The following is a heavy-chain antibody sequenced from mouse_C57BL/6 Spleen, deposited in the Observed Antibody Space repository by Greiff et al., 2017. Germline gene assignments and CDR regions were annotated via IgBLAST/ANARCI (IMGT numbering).Heavy chain of an antibody. CDR1: GYTFTDYY. D-gene: IGHD3-3*01. Sequence: EVKLMESGPELVKPGASVKISCKASGYTFTDYYMNWVKQSHGKSLEWIGDINPNNGGTSYNQKFKGKATLTVDKSSSTAYMELRSLTSEDSAVYYCARSRGPGYYFDYWGQGTTLTVSS. V-gene: IGHV1-26*01. CDR2: INPNNGGT. J-gene: IGHJ2*01. CDR3: ARSRGPGYYFDY.